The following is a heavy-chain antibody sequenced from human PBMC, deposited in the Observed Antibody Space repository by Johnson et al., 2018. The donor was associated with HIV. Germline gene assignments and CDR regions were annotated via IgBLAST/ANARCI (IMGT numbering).Heavy chain of an antibody. V-gene: IGHV3-23*04. CDR1: GFTSSSYA. CDR3: ARAQLLADDAFNN. J-gene: IGHJ3*02. D-gene: IGHD6-6*01. Sequence: MLLVESGGGLVQPGGSLRLSCAASGFTSSSYAMRWVRQAPGKGLEWVSLLSWDGGNTYYAESVKVRFTISRDNAKNTLYLQLNSVRVEDTAIYYCARAQLLADDAFNNWGQGTMVTVSS. CDR2: LSWDGGNT.